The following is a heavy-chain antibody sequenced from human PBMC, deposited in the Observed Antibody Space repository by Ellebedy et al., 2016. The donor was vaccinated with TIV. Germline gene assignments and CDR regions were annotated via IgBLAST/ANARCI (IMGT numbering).Heavy chain of an antibody. CDR1: GITFSSYW. CDR3: ARVEYNHGFYGMDV. J-gene: IGHJ6*02. Sequence: PGGSLRLSCADSGITFSSYWMSWVRQAPGKGLEWVANIKQDGSEKNYVDSVKGRFTISRDNAKKSVSLQMNNLGVEDTAVYYCARVEYNHGFYGMDVWGQGTTVTVSS. CDR2: IKQDGSEK. V-gene: IGHV3-7*03. D-gene: IGHD5-24*01.